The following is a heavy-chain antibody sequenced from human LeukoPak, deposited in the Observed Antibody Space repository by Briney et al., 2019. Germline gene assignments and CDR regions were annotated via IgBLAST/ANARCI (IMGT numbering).Heavy chain of an antibody. D-gene: IGHD6-13*01. CDR1: GGSFSGYY. V-gene: IGHV4-34*01. Sequence: SETLSLTCAVYGGSFSGYYWSWIRQPPGKGLEWIGEINQSGSTNYNPSLKSRVTISVDTSKNQFSLKLSSVTAADTAVYYCARGLRAAAGYIYFDYWGQGTLVTVSS. CDR2: INQSGST. CDR3: ARGLRAAAGYIYFDY. J-gene: IGHJ4*02.